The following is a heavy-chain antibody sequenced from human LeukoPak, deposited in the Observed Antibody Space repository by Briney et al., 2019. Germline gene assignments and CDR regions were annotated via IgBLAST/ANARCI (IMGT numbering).Heavy chain of an antibody. CDR1: GFIFSDLE. V-gene: IGHV3-48*03. CDR2: ISETGSTI. CDR3: VRGYTPDY. D-gene: IGHD5-18*01. Sequence: GGSLRLSCVASGFIFSDLEMHWVRQAPGKGLEWISFISETGSTIYYADSVTGRFTISRDNAKNSLHLQMDSLRDEDTALYYCVRGYTPDYWGQGALVTVSS. J-gene: IGHJ4*02.